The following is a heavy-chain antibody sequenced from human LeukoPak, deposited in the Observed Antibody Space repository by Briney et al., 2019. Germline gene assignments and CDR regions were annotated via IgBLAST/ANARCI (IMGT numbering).Heavy chain of an antibody. CDR1: GGSISSGGYY. CDR2: IYYSETN. V-gene: IGHV4-31*03. D-gene: IGHD4-17*01. Sequence: PSETLSLTCIVSGGSISSGGYYWSWIRQYPGKGLEWIGYIYYSETNYYNPSLKSRVTISVETSKNQFSLKLNSVTAADTAVYYCARGNGERSYYMDVWGKGTTVTVSS. J-gene: IGHJ6*03. CDR3: ARGNGERSYYMDV.